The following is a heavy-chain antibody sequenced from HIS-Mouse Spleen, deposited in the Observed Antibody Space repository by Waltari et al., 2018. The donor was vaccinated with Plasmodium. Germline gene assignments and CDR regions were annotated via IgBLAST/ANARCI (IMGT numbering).Heavy chain of an antibody. CDR1: GGSFSGYS. D-gene: IGHD7-27*01. CDR3: ARGQLGIDAFDI. V-gene: IGHV4-34*01. J-gene: IGHJ3*02. Sequence: QVQLQQWGAGLLKPSETLSLTCDVYGGSFSGYSWILIRQPPGKGLGWIGEINHSGSTNYNPSLKSRVTISVDTSKNQFSLKLSSVTAADTAVYYCARGQLGIDAFDIWGQGTMVTVSS. CDR2: INHSGST.